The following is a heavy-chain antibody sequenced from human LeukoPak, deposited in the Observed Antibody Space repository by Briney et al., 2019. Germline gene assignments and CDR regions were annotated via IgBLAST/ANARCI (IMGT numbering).Heavy chain of an antibody. V-gene: IGHV3-64D*06. J-gene: IGHJ4*02. CDR2: ISSNGDNT. Sequence: PGRSLRLSCSVSGFTFSTYVMHWVRQAPGKGLEYASAISSNGDNTYYADSVKGRFTISRDNSKNTLYLQMSSLRADDTAVYYCVRGTGYWGQGTLVTVSS. CDR1: GFTFSTYV. CDR3: VRGTGY.